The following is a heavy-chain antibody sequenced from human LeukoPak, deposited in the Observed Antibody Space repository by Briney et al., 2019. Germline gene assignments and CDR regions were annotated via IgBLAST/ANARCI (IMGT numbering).Heavy chain of an antibody. D-gene: IGHD3-22*01. V-gene: IGHV1-69*13. Sequence: SVKVSCKAPGGTFSSYAISWGPQAPGQGLEWMGAIIPIFGTANYAQNFQGRVTITADESTSTAYMGLSSLRSEDSAVYYCALTASNYYDNSGIYDYWGQGTLVTVSS. CDR2: IIPIFGTA. CDR3: ALTASNYYDNSGIYDY. CDR1: GGTFSSYA. J-gene: IGHJ4*02.